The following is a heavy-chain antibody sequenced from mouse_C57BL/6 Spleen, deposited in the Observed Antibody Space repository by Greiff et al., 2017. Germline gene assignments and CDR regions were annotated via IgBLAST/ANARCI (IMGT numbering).Heavy chain of an antibody. CDR1: GYTFTSYW. J-gene: IGHJ3*01. CDR3: ARDSVSSPFAY. Sequence: VQLKQPGAELVKPGASVKLSCKASGYTFTSYWMHWVKQRPGRGLEWIGRIDPNSGGTKYNEKFKSKATLTVDKPSSTAYMQLSSLTSEDSAVYYCARDSVSSPFAYWGQGTLVTVSA. D-gene: IGHD1-1*01. CDR2: IDPNSGGT. V-gene: IGHV1-72*01.